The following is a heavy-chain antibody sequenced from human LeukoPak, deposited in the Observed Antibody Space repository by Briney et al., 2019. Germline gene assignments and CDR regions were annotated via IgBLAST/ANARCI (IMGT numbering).Heavy chain of an antibody. CDR2: ISSSSSYI. V-gene: IGHV3-21*01. J-gene: IGHJ4*02. CDR3: VRDVSDENDSASRMHLDS. Sequence: GGSLRLSCAASRFTFSSYSMNWVRQAPGKGLEWVSSISSSSSYIYYADSVKGRFTISRDNARNSLFLQMNSLRAEDTAVYYCVRDVSDENDSASRMHLDSWGQGTLASVSS. D-gene: IGHD2-15*01. CDR1: RFTFSSYS.